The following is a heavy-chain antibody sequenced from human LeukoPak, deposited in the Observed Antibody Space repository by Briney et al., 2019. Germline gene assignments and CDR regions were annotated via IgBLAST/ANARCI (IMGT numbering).Heavy chain of an antibody. D-gene: IGHD1-1*01. Sequence: PGGSLRLSCAAYGFTFSSYAMHWVRQAPGKGLEWVAVISYDGSNKYYADSVKGRFTISRDNSKNTLYLQMNSLRAEDTAVYYCARGSFGTTGTSKYYYYGMDVWGQGTTVTVSS. J-gene: IGHJ6*02. CDR2: ISYDGSNK. V-gene: IGHV3-30-3*01. CDR3: ARGSFGTTGTSKYYYYGMDV. CDR1: GFTFSSYA.